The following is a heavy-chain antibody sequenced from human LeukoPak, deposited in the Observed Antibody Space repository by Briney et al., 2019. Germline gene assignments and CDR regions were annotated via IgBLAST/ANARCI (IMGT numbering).Heavy chain of an antibody. J-gene: IGHJ4*02. D-gene: IGHD6-19*01. CDR1: GGSISSYY. V-gene: IGHV4-59*08. CDR2: IYYSGST. CDR3: AGGRSSVLGY. Sequence: SETLSLTCTVSGGSISSYYWSWIRQPPGKGLEWIGYIYYSGSTNYNPSLKSRVTISVDTSKNQFSLKLSSVTAADTAVYYCAGGRSSVLGYWGQGTLVTVSS.